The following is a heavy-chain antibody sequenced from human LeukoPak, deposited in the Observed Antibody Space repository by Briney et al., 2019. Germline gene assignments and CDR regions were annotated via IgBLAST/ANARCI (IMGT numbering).Heavy chain of an antibody. CDR1: GYSFTSYW. D-gene: IGHD3-22*01. J-gene: IGHJ4*02. V-gene: IGHV5-51*01. Sequence: GESLKISCKGSGYSFTSYWIGWVRQMPGKGLEWMGIIYPGDSDTRYSPSFQGQVTISADKSISTAYLQWSSLKASDTAMYYCARHESYYHDSSGHNDYWGQGTLVTVSS. CDR3: ARHESYYHDSSGHNDY. CDR2: IYPGDSDT.